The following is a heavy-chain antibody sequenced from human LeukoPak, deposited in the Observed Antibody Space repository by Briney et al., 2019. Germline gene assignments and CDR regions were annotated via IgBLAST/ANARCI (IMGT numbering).Heavy chain of an antibody. Sequence: WASVKVSCKVSGYTFTSYAISWVRQAPGQGLEWMGRIIPILGIANYAQKFQGRVTITADKSTSTAYMELSSLRSEDTAVYYCAREGYYDSSGYYRTWGQGTLVTVSS. V-gene: IGHV1-69*04. CDR2: IIPILGIA. J-gene: IGHJ5*02. CDR3: AREGYYDSSGYYRT. D-gene: IGHD3-22*01. CDR1: GYTFTSYA.